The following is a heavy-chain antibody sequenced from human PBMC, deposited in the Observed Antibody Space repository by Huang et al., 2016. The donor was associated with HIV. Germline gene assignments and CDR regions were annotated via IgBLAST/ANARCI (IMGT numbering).Heavy chain of an antibody. J-gene: IGHJ4*02. D-gene: IGHD2-15*01. Sequence: QVQLVQSGAEVKKPGASVKVSCKASGYTFSNYDINWVRQAPGQGLEWMGWMNPNSGNTGYARKFQDRVTMTRSTSISTAYMELGRLRFEDTAVYYCATLPPVNYGRSGGRVRDYWGQGSLVTVSS. CDR2: MNPNSGNT. CDR3: ATLPPVNYGRSGGRVRDY. V-gene: IGHV1-8*01. CDR1: GYTFSNYD.